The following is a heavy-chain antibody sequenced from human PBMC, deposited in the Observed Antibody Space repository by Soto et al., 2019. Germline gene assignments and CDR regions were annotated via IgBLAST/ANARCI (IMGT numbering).Heavy chain of an antibody. CDR2: INAGNGNP. J-gene: IGHJ4*02. V-gene: IGHV1-3*01. D-gene: IGHD1-26*01. Sequence: QVQLVQSGAEVKKPGASVKVSCKASGYTFTSYAMHWVRQAPGQRLEWMGWINAGNGNPKYSQKFQGRVTIIRDTSASTAYMELSSLRSEDTAVYYCARGASPLIDYWGQGTLVTVSS. CDR1: GYTFTSYA. CDR3: ARGASPLIDY.